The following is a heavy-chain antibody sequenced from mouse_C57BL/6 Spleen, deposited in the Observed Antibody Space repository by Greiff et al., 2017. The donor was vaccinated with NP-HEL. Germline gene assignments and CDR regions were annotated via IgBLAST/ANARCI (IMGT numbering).Heavy chain of an antibody. D-gene: IGHD2-10*01. V-gene: IGHV10-1*01. CDR2: IRSKSNNYAT. CDR1: GFSFNTYA. J-gene: IGHJ3*01. CDR3: VRHAYYGKGIFAY. Sequence: EVQLVESGGGLVQPKGSLKLSCAASGFSFNTYAMNWVRQAPGKGLEWVARIRSKSNNYATYYADSVKDRFTISRDDSESMLYLQMNNLKTEDTAMYYCVRHAYYGKGIFAYWGQGTLVTVSA.